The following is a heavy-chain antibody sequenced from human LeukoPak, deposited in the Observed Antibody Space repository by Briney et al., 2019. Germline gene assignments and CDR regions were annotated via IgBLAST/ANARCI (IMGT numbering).Heavy chain of an antibody. J-gene: IGHJ4*02. V-gene: IGHV5-51*01. Sequence: GESLKISCKGSGYIFTSYWIGWVRQLPGKGLEWMGIIYPGDSDTRYSPSFQGQVTISADKSISTAYLQWSSLKASDTAMYYCARAGEFFGVEHKGDYWGQGTLVTVSS. D-gene: IGHD3-3*01. CDR1: GYIFTSYW. CDR2: IYPGDSDT. CDR3: ARAGEFFGVEHKGDY.